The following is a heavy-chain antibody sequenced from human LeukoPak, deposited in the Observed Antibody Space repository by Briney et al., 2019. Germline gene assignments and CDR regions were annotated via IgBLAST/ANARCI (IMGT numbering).Heavy chain of an antibody. V-gene: IGHV5-51*01. CDR1: GYSFTRHW. J-gene: IGHJ3*02. CDR3: ARHQGATTVTSDAFDI. CDR2: IYPGDSDT. Sequence: KPGESLKIPCKGSGYSFTRHWIGWVRQMPGKGLEWMGIIYPGDSDTRYSPSFQGQVTISVDKSISTAYLQWSSLKASDTAMYYCARHQGATTVTSDAFDIWGQGTMVTVSS. D-gene: IGHD4-17*01.